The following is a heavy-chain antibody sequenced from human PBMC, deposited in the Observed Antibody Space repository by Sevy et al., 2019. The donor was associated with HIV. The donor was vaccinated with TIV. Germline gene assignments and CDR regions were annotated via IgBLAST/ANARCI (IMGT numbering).Heavy chain of an antibody. D-gene: IGHD3-22*01. V-gene: IGHV3-48*03. J-gene: IGHJ4*02. CDR1: GFLFSRYE. CDR2: ITNSGSSM. Sequence: GGSLRLSCAASGFLFSRYEMNWVRQAPGKGLEWVSYITNSGSSMSYSDSVRGRFTISRDNAKNSLFLQMNSLRAEDTAIYYCAKDRDDYYDSSGYYPFYWGQGTLVTVSS. CDR3: AKDRDDYYDSSGYYPFY.